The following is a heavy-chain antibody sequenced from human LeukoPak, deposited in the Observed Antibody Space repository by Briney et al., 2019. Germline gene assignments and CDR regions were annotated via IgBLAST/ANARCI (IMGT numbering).Heavy chain of an antibody. V-gene: IGHV4-34*01. Sequence: PSETLSLTCAVYGGSFSGYYWSWIRQPPGEGLEWIGEINHSGSTNYNPSLKSRVTISVDTSKNQFSLKLSSVTAADTAVYYCARHLHQYTANKYYYYYMDVWGKGTTVTISS. J-gene: IGHJ6*03. CDR2: INHSGST. CDR3: ARHLHQYTANKYYYYYMDV. CDR1: GGSFSGYY. D-gene: IGHD2-2*02.